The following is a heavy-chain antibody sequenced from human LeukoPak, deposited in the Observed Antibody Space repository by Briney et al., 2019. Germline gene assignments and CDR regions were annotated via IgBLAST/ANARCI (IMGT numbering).Heavy chain of an antibody. V-gene: IGHV1-69*05. D-gene: IGHD5-24*01. CDR3: ARALRRDGYNPIDY. CDR1: GGTFSSYA. CDR2: IIPIFGTA. Sequence: SVKVSCKASGGTFSSYAISWVRQAPGQGLEWMGGIIPIFGTANYAQEFQGRVTITTDESTSTAYMELSSLRSEDTAVYYCARALRRDGYNPIDYWGQGTLVTVSS. J-gene: IGHJ4*02.